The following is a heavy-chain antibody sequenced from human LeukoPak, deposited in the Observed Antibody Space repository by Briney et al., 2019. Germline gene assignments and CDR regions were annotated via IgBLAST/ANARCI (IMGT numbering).Heavy chain of an antibody. CDR1: GFTFSTYA. CDR2: ITGDSAYI. Sequence: GGSLRLSCAASGFTFSTYAMNWVRQAPGEGLKWVSCITGDSAYIYYADSVKGRFTISRDNAKNSLYLQMNSLRSEDTAVYYCARVFRACSSTSCYREYDAFDIWGQGTMVTVSS. CDR3: ARVFRACSSTSCYREYDAFDI. D-gene: IGHD2-2*01. J-gene: IGHJ3*02. V-gene: IGHV3-21*04.